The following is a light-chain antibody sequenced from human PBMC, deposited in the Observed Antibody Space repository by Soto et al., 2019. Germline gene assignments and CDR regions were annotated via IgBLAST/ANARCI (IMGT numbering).Light chain of an antibody. CDR2: AAS. Sequence: DIQMTQSPSSLSASVGDRVTITCRASQDIRNYLAWHQQKPGKVPELLIYAASTLQSGVPSRFSGSGSGTDFNLTINSLQPEDVATYYCQTYYGAPDTFGPGTKVDIK. V-gene: IGKV1-27*01. CDR3: QTYYGAPDT. CDR1: QDIRNY. J-gene: IGKJ3*01.